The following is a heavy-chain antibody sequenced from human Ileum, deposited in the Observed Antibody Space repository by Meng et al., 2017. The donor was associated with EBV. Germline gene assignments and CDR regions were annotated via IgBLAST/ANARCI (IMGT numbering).Heavy chain of an antibody. Sequence: EVELVVSGGGLVKPWGSLRLSCAASGFTLNTYGMNWVRQAPGKGLEWVSFISSTGSTTYYADSVKGRFTVSRDNAKNSLFLQMHSLRAEDTAVYYCVYSSSFHWGQGTLVTVSS. CDR2: ISSTGSTT. D-gene: IGHD6-13*01. V-gene: IGHV3-48*03. CDR3: VYSSSFH. J-gene: IGHJ4*02. CDR1: GFTLNTYG.